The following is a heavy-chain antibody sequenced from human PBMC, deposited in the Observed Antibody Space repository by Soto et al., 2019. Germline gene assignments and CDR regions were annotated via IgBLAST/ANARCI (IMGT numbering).Heavy chain of an antibody. D-gene: IGHD6-6*01. CDR2: IYYSGST. CDR1: GGSISSGDYY. V-gene: IGHV4-30-4*01. CDR3: AGFKARSSSLSFDY. J-gene: IGHJ4*02. Sequence: ASETLSLTCTVSGGSISSGDYYWSWIRQPPGKGLEWIGYIYYSGSTYYNPSLKSRVTISVDTSKNQFSLKLSSVTAADTAVYYCAGFKARSSSLSFDYWGQGTLVSVSS.